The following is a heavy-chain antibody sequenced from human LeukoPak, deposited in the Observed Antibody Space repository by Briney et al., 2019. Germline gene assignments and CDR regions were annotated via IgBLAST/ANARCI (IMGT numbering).Heavy chain of an antibody. D-gene: IGHD6-13*01. CDR3: ATPAAGPGAEYSLY. CDR2: IDFTSRYI. V-gene: IGHV3-21*01. J-gene: IGHJ1*01. CDR1: GFTFSSYS. Sequence: GGSLRLSCAASGFTFSSYSMNWVRQAPGKGLEWVSSIDFTSRYIYNADSVKGRFTTSRDNAKNSLDLQMNSLKVEDTAVYYCATPAAGPGAEYSLYWGQGTLVIVSS.